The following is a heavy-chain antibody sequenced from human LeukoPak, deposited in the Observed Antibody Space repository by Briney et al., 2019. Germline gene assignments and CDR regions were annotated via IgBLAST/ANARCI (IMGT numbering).Heavy chain of an antibody. CDR3: AIIMVRGVKSYYYGMDV. D-gene: IGHD3-10*01. V-gene: IGHV3-48*02. J-gene: IGHJ6*02. CDR2: ISSSSSTI. CDR1: GFTFSSYS. Sequence: PGGSLRLSCAASGFTFSSYSMNWDRQAPGKGLEWVSYISSSSSTIYYADSVKGRFTISRDNAKNSLYLQMNSLRDEDTAVYYCAIIMVRGVKSYYYGMDVWGQGTTVTVSS.